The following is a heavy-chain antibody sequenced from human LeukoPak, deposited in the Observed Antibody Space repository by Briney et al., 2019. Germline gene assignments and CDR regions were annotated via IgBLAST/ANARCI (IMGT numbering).Heavy chain of an antibody. CDR1: GASVSSIGYS. CDR3: ARNSYYDNSGEGAFDI. J-gene: IGHJ3*02. D-gene: IGHD3-22*01. Sequence: SETLSLTCGVSGASVSSIGYSWSWIRQPPGRGLEWIGYIYQSGSASYNPSLQSRVTISIDESKNQFSLNLNSVTAAGTAVYYCARNSYYDNSGEGAFDIWGQGTMVTVSS. V-gene: IGHV4-30-2*01. CDR2: IYQSGSA.